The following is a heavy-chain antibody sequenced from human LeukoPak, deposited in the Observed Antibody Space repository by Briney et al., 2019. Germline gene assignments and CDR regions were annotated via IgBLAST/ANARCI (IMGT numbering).Heavy chain of an antibody. CDR2: INHSGST. CDR3: AGAKVYYYDSSGYWRSHAFDI. V-gene: IGHV4-34*01. CDR1: GGSFSGYY. Sequence: PSETLSLTCAVYGGSFSGYYWSWIRQPPGKGLEWIGEINHSGSTNYNPSLKSRVTISVDTSKNQFSLKLSSVTAADTAVYYCAGAKVYYYDSSGYWRSHAFDIWGQGTMVTVSS. D-gene: IGHD3-22*01. J-gene: IGHJ3*02.